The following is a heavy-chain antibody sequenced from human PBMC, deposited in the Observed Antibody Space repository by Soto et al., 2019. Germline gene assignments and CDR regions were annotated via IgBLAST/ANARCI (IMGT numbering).Heavy chain of an antibody. D-gene: IGHD3-3*01. J-gene: IGHJ3*02. CDR3: ARDKLFFTEDLAHDAFDI. Sequence: ASVKVSCKASVYTFTSYGISWVRQAPGQGLEWMRWISAYNGNTNYAQKLQGTVTMTTDTSTSTAYMELRSLRSDDTAVYYCARDKLFFTEDLAHDAFDIWGQGTMVTVSS. V-gene: IGHV1-18*01. CDR1: VYTFTSYG. CDR2: ISAYNGNT.